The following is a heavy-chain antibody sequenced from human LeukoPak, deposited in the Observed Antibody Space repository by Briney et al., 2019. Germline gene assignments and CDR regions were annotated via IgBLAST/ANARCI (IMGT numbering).Heavy chain of an antibody. J-gene: IGHJ4*02. Sequence: PSETLSLTCTVSGGSISSYYWSWIRQPPGKGLEWIGYIYYSGSTNYNPSLKSRVTISVDTSKNQFSLELSSVTAADTAVYYCARDGSSGYYFDFDYWGQGTLVTVSS. CDR2: IYYSGST. V-gene: IGHV4-59*01. CDR3: ARDGSSGYYFDFDY. CDR1: GGSISSYY. D-gene: IGHD3-22*01.